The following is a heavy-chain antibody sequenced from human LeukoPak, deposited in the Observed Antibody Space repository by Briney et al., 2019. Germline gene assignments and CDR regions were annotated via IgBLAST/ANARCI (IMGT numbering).Heavy chain of an antibody. CDR1: GFTFSIYS. D-gene: IGHD3-22*01. V-gene: IGHV3-21*01. J-gene: IGHJ4*02. CDR3: ATDYYDSSGPGYFDY. CDR2: ISSSSSYI. Sequence: GGSLRLSCAASGFTFSIYSLNWVRQAPGKGLEWVSSISSSSSYIYYADSVKGRFTISRDNAKNSLYLQMNSLRAEDTAVYYCATDYYDSSGPGYFDYWGQGTLVTVSS.